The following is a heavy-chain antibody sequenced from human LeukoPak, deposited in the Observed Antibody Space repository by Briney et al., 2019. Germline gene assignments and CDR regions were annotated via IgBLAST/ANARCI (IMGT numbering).Heavy chain of an antibody. Sequence: GGSLRLSCAASGFTFTTSTMNWVRQAPGKGLEWVSSINSDSTYIHYADSLKGRFTISRDNAKNSLYLQIRSLSADDTAVYYCAKRVDGPFHPRELGYFDSWGQGTLVSVSS. CDR2: INSDSTYI. V-gene: IGHV3-21*01. D-gene: IGHD1-26*01. CDR3: AKRVDGPFHPRELGYFDS. J-gene: IGHJ4*02. CDR1: GFTFTTST.